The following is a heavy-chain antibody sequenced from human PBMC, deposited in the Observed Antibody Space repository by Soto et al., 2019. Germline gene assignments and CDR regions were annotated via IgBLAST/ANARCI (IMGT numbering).Heavy chain of an antibody. Sequence: QVQLQESGPGLVKPSETLSLTCTVSGGSISSYYWSWIRQPPGKGLEWIGYIYYSGSTNYNPSLKRRVTLSVDTSKNQFSLKLSSVTAADTAGYYCARGVVVAAAKAYYAFDIWGQGTMVTVSS. CDR3: ARGVVVAAAKAYYAFDI. CDR1: GGSISSYY. D-gene: IGHD2-2*01. V-gene: IGHV4-59*01. J-gene: IGHJ3*02. CDR2: IYYSGST.